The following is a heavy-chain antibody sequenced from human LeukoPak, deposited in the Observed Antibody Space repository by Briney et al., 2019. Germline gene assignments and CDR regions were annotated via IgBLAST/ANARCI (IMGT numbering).Heavy chain of an antibody. CDR2: INPNSGVT. Sequence: ASVKVSCKASGYTFTDDYVHWVRQAPGQGLEWMGWINPNSGVTNYAQKFQGRVTMTRDMSISTAYMELSRLRSDDTAVYYCATSPDILTGENFDYWGQGTLVTVSS. D-gene: IGHD3-9*01. CDR3: ATSPDILTGENFDY. V-gene: IGHV1-2*02. CDR1: GYTFTDDY. J-gene: IGHJ4*02.